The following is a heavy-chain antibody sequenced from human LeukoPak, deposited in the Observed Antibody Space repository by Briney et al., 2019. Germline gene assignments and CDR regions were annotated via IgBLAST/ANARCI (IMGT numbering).Heavy chain of an antibody. Sequence: GESLKISCKGSGYSFNTYWIGWVRHMPGKGLEWMGIIYPGDSDTRYRPSFQGQVTISADKSISTAYLQWRSLKASDTAMYYCARRDARHDAFDVWGQGTMVTVAS. CDR1: GYSFNTYW. CDR3: ARRDARHDAFDV. J-gene: IGHJ3*01. V-gene: IGHV5-51*01. CDR2: IYPGDSDT.